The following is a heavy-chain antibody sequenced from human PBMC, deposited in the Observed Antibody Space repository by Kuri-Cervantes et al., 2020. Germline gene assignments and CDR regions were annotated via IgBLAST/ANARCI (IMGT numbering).Heavy chain of an antibody. CDR1: GYTFTGYY. CDR3: ARDRGVIPLIDY. J-gene: IGHJ4*02. D-gene: IGHD3-10*01. CDR2: INPNSGGT. V-gene: IGHV1-2*02. Sequence: ASVKVSCKASGYTFTGYYMHWVRQAPGQGLEWMGWINPNSGGTNYAQKFQGRVTMTRDTSISTAYMKLSRLRSDDTAVYYCARDRGVIPLIDYWGQGTLVTVSS.